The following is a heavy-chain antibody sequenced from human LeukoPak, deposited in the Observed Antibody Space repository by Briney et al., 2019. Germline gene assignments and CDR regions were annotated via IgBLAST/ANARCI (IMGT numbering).Heavy chain of an antibody. Sequence: SETLSLTCAVYGGSFSGYYWSWLRQPPGKGLEWIGEINHSGRTNYNPSLKSRVTISVDTSKNQFSLKLRSVTAADTAVYYCAIKDTAMVTANIDYWGQGTLVTVSS. CDR3: AIKDTAMVTANIDY. D-gene: IGHD5-18*01. J-gene: IGHJ4*02. CDR2: INHSGRT. V-gene: IGHV4-34*01. CDR1: GGSFSGYY.